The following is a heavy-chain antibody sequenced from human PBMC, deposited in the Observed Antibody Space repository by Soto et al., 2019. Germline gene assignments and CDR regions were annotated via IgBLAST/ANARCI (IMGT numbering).Heavy chain of an antibody. V-gene: IGHV1-3*01. CDR2: INAGNGNT. CDR3: ARDVAARFTWEQLYYGMDV. Sequence: ASVKVSCKASGYTFTSYAMHWVRQAPGQRLEWMGWINAGNGNTKYSQKFQGRVTITTDKSTSTAYMELSSLRSEDTAVYYCARDVAARFTWEQLYYGMDVWGQGTTVTVSS. CDR1: GYTFTSYA. J-gene: IGHJ6*02. D-gene: IGHD6-6*01.